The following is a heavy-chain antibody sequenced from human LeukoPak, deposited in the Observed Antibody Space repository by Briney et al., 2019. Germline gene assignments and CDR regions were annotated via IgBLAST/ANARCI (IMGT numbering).Heavy chain of an antibody. CDR2: IHHSGNT. V-gene: IGHV4-38-2*02. CDR3: ARVPIFGVAHDAFDI. J-gene: IGHJ3*02. D-gene: IGHD3-3*01. Sequence: SETLSLTCTVSSYSITSGYYWGWIRQPPGKGLEWIGSIHHSGNTYYNPSLKSRVTISVNTSKNQFSLKLSSVTAADTAVYYCARVPIFGVAHDAFDIWGQGTMVTVSS. CDR1: SYSITSGYY.